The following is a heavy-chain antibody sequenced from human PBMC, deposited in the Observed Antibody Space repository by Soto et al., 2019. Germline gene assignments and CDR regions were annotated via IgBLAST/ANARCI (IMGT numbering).Heavy chain of an antibody. CDR1: GYTFTSYD. CDR3: ARGIENYYGMDV. Sequence: ASVKVSCKASGYTFTSYDINWVRQATGQGLEWMGWMNPNSGNTGYAQKFQGRVTMTRNTSISTAYMELSSLRSEDTAVYYCARGIENYYGMDVWGQGTTLTVSS. CDR2: MNPNSGNT. J-gene: IGHJ6*02. V-gene: IGHV1-8*01.